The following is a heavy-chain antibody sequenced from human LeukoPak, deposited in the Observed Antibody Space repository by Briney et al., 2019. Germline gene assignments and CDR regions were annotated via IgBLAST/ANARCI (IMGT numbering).Heavy chain of an antibody. CDR2: IIPIFGTA. CDR1: GYTFTSND. D-gene: IGHD6-13*01. CDR3: AKDIYVYSSSEIDY. V-gene: IGHV1-69*05. J-gene: IGHJ4*02. Sequence: ASVKVSCKASGYTFTSNDINWVRQAPGQGLEWMGGIIPIFGTANYAQKFQGRVTITTDESTSTAYMELSSLRSEDTAVYYCAKDIYVYSSSEIDYWGQGTLVTVSS.